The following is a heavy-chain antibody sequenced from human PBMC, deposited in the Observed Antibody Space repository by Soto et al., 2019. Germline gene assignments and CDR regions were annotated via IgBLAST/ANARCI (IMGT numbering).Heavy chain of an antibody. D-gene: IGHD2-21*02. J-gene: IGHJ4*02. Sequence: PGGSLRLSRAASGFTFNSYGIHWVRQAPGKGLEWVAVISHDGSKTNYADSVKGRFTISRANSKSTLYLQMSSLRAEETAIYYCTKAPGSGRAVTAIQNQYWGQGTLVTVSS. CDR1: GFTFNSYG. CDR2: ISHDGSKT. CDR3: TKAPGSGRAVTAIQNQY. V-gene: IGHV3-30*18.